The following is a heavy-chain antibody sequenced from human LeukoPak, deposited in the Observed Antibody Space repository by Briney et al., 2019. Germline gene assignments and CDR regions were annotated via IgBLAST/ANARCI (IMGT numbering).Heavy chain of an antibody. V-gene: IGHV3-30*02. CDR2: IRYDGSNQ. CDR3: AKDRPFEGYACGSIDY. J-gene: IGHJ4*02. Sequence: PGGSLRLSCAASGFTFSNYGMHWVRQAPGKGLEWVAFIRYDGSNQYYADSVKGRFTISRDNSKNTVYLRMSSLRAEDTAVYYCAKDRPFEGYACGSIDYWGQGTLVTVSP. CDR1: GFTFSNYG. D-gene: IGHD5-18*01.